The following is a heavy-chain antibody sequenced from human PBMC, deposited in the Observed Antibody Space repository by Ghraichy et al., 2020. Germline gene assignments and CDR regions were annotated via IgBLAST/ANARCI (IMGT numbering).Heavy chain of an antibody. V-gene: IGHV4-30-2*01. CDR2: IYHRGST. J-gene: IGHJ5*02. Sequence: SETLSLTCAVSGGSISSGGYSWSWIRQPPGKGLEWIGYIYHRGSTYYNPSLKSRVTISVDRSKNQFSLKLSSVTAADTAVYYCARYVVPAATAKQNNWFDPWAREPWSPSPQ. CDR3: ARYVVPAATAKQNNWFDP. CDR1: GGSISSGGYS. D-gene: IGHD2-2*01.